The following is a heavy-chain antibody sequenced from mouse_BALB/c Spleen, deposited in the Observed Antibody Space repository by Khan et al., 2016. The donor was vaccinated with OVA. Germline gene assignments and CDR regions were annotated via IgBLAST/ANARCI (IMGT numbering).Heavy chain of an antibody. J-gene: IGHJ3*02. Sequence: QVRLQQSGAELAKPGASVKMSCKASGYTFTNYWMHWVKQRPGQGLEWIGYIDPTTGYTEYNQKIKDKATLTADNSSSTAYMQLSSLTSEDSAVYDGTSHGSSDSWVGYWGQGTLVTVSA. CDR1: GYTFTNYW. CDR2: IDPTTGYT. CDR3: TSHGSSDSWVGY. V-gene: IGHV1-7*01. D-gene: IGHD1-1*01.